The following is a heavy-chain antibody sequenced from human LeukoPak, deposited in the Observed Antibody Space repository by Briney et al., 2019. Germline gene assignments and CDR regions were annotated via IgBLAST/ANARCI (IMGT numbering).Heavy chain of an antibody. V-gene: IGHV1-8*01. CDR2: MNPNSGNT. Sequence: GASVKVSCMASGYTFTSYDINWVRQATGQGLEWMGWMNPNSGNTGYAQKFQGRVTMTRNTSISTAYMELSSLRSEDTAVYYCASGLVAAGTSDYWGQGTLVTVSS. CDR1: GYTFTSYD. CDR3: ASGLVAAGTSDY. J-gene: IGHJ4*02. D-gene: IGHD6-13*01.